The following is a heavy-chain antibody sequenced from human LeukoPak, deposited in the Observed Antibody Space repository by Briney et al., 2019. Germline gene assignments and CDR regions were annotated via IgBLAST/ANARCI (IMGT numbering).Heavy chain of an antibody. V-gene: IGHV1-46*01. CDR1: GYTFTSYY. CDR3: AREPKGIFAFDI. CDR2: INPSGGST. Sequence: ASVKVSCTASGYTFTSYYMHWVRQAPGQGLEWMGIINPSGGSTSYAQKFQGRVTMTRDMSTSTVYMELSSLRSEDTAVYYCAREPKGIFAFDIWGQGTMVTVSS. J-gene: IGHJ3*02. D-gene: IGHD3-3*01.